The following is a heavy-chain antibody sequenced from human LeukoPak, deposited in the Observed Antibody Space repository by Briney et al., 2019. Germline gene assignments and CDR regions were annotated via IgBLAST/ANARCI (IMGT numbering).Heavy chain of an antibody. D-gene: IGHD1-26*01. CDR1: GGTFSSYA. Sequence: SVKVSCKASGGTFSSYAISWVRQAPGQGLEWMGGIITIFGTANYAQKFQGRVTITADESTSTAYVELSSLRSEDTAVYYCARLGELLLVRSVYDAFDIWGQGTMVTVSS. V-gene: IGHV1-69*13. CDR2: IITIFGTA. CDR3: ARLGELLLVRSVYDAFDI. J-gene: IGHJ3*02.